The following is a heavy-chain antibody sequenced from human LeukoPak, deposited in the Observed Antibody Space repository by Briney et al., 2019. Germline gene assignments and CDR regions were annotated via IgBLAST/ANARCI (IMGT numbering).Heavy chain of an antibody. Sequence: GGSLRLSCAASRFTFSSYGMSWVRQAPGKGLEWVSAIGGSGGGTYYADSVKGRFTISKDNSKNTLYLQMNSLRAEDTAVYYCAKVATGSYYNWPFDYWGQGTLVTVSS. CDR2: IGGSGGGT. CDR3: AKVATGSYYNWPFDY. J-gene: IGHJ4*02. CDR1: RFTFSSYG. V-gene: IGHV3-23*01. D-gene: IGHD3-10*01.